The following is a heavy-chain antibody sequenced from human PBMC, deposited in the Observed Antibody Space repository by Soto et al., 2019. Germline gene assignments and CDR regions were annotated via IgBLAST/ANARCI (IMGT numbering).Heavy chain of an antibody. J-gene: IGHJ4*02. D-gene: IGHD3-9*01. CDR2: ISYDGSNK. V-gene: IGHV3-30-3*01. Sequence: PGGSLRLSCAASGFTFSSYAMHWVRQAPGKGLEWVAVISYDGSNKYYADSVKGRFTISRDNSKNTLYLQMNSLRAEDTAVYYCAREFYDILTGRLDYWGQGTLVTVPQ. CDR3: AREFYDILTGRLDY. CDR1: GFTFSSYA.